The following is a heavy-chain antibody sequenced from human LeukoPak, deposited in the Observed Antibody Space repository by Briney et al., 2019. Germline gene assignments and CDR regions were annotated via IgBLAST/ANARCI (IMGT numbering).Heavy chain of an antibody. Sequence: SETLSLTCTVSGGSISSSSYYWSWIRQPAGKGLEWIGRIYTSGSTNYNPSLKSRVTISVDTSKNQFSLKLSSVTAADTAVYYCARQGSSSWYDTTFDYWGQGTLVTVSS. CDR2: IYTSGST. V-gene: IGHV4-61*02. J-gene: IGHJ4*02. D-gene: IGHD6-13*01. CDR3: ARQGSSSWYDTTFDY. CDR1: GGSISSSSYY.